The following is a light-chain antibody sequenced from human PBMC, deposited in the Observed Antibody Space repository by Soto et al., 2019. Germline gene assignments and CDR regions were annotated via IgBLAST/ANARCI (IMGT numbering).Light chain of an antibody. J-gene: IGLJ3*02. V-gene: IGLV6-57*04. CDR2: EDN. CDR3: QSYDSSNWV. CDR1: SGSIASNY. Sequence: NFMLTQPHSVSESPGKTVTISCTRSSGSIASNYVQWYQQRPGSAPTTVIFEDNERPSGVPDRFSGSIDSFSNSASLTISRLKTEDEADYYCQSYDSSNWVFGGGTQLTVL.